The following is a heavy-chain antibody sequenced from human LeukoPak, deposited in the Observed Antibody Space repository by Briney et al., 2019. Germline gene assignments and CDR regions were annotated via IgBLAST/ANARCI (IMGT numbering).Heavy chain of an antibody. CDR1: GFTFSSYA. CDR2: ISCDGSNK. CDR3: SGIYGDFDY. Sequence: GRSLRLSCAASGFTFSSYAMHWVRQAPGKGLEWVAVISCDGSNKYYADSVKGRFTISRDNSKNTLYLQMNSLRAEDTAVYYCSGIYGDFDYWGQGTLVTVSS. D-gene: IGHD4-17*01. V-gene: IGHV3-30*04. J-gene: IGHJ4*02.